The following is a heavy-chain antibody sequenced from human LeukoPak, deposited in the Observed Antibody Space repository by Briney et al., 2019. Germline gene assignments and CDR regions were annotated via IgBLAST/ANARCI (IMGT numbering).Heavy chain of an antibody. CDR3: ARDSRAYCGGDCYSYYYYYGMDV. CDR1: GYTFTSYY. J-gene: IGHJ6*02. D-gene: IGHD2-21*02. V-gene: IGHV1-46*01. CDR2: INPSGGST. Sequence: ASVKVSCRASGYTFTSYYMHWVRQAPGQGLEWMGIINPSGGSTSYAQKFQGRVTMTRDTSTSTVYMELSSRRSEDTAVYYCARDSRAYCGGDCYSYYYYYGMDVWGQGTTVTVSS.